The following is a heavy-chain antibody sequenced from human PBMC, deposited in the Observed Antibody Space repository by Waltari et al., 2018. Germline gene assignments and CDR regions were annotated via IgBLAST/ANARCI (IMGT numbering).Heavy chain of an antibody. D-gene: IGHD3-16*01. CDR3: ARDTPWGRAFDI. V-gene: IGHV4-38-2*02. CDR1: GYSISSGYY. CDR2: IYHSGST. Sequence: QVQLQESGPGLVKPSETLSLTCAVSGYSISSGYYWGWIRQPPGKGLEWIGSIYHSGSTYYNPSLKSRVTISVDKSKNQFSLKLSSVTAADTAVYYCARDTPWGRAFDIWGQGTMVTVSS. J-gene: IGHJ3*02.